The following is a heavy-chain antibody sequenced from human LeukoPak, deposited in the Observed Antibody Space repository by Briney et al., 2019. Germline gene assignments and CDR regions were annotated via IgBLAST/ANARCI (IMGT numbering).Heavy chain of an antibody. J-gene: IGHJ4*02. Sequence: ASVKVSCKASGYTFTSYAMHWVRQAPGQRLEWMGWINAGNGNTKYSQKFQGRVTITRDTSASTAYMELSSLRSEDTAVYYCARYGVGATPYFDYWGQGTLVTVSS. CDR2: INAGNGNT. CDR3: ARYGVGATPYFDY. D-gene: IGHD1-26*01. V-gene: IGHV1-3*01. CDR1: GYTFTSYA.